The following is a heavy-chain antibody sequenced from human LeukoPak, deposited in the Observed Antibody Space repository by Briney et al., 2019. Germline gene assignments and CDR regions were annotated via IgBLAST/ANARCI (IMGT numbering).Heavy chain of an antibody. V-gene: IGHV3-30*18. Sequence: GGSLRLSCAASGFTFSSYGMHWVRQPPGKGLEWVAVITNDGRHTNYVDSVKGRFTISRDNSKNTLYLQMNGLRVEDTAVYYCAKELTTVTHFDYWGQGTLVTVSS. CDR1: GFTFSSYG. CDR2: ITNDGRHT. CDR3: AKELTTVTHFDY. D-gene: IGHD4-17*01. J-gene: IGHJ4*02.